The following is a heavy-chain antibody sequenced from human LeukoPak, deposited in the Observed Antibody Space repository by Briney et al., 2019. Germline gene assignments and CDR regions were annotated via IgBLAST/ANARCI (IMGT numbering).Heavy chain of an antibody. J-gene: IGHJ4*02. Sequence: PGGSLRLSCAASGFTFKIYTMNWVRQGPGKGLEWVSSISSSSSYIYYADSLKGRFTVSRDNAKNSLYLQMNGLRVEDTAVYYCATARDGYRKGFDSWGQGTLVTVSS. V-gene: IGHV3-21*01. CDR1: GFTFKIYT. CDR3: ATARDGYRKGFDS. CDR2: ISSSSSYI. D-gene: IGHD5-24*01.